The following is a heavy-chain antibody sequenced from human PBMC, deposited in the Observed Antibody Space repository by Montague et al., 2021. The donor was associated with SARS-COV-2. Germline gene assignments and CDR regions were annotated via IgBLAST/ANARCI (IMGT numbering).Heavy chain of an antibody. D-gene: IGHD3-22*01. V-gene: IGHV4-34*01. Sequence: SETLSLTCAVYGGSFGGYHWTWIRQSPGKGLEWIGEINTSGSTNYNPSLKSRITISGDTSKNQFSLTLHSVTAADTAVYYCARGRIEVSMIVVVLTGASYYMDVWGKGTTVTVSS. CDR2: INTSGST. J-gene: IGHJ6*03. CDR1: GGSFGGYH. CDR3: ARGRIEVSMIVVVLTGASYYMDV.